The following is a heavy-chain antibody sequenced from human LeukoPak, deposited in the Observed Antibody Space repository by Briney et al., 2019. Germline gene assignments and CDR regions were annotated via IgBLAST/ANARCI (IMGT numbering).Heavy chain of an antibody. V-gene: IGHV1-69*06. CDR1: GGTFSSYA. Sequence: ASVKVSCKASGGTFSSYAISWVRQAPGQGLEWMGGIIPIFGTANYAQKFQGRVTITADKSTSTAYMELSSLRSEDTAVYYCARADSSGYHAPCDYWGQGTLVTVSS. CDR3: ARADSSGYHAPCDY. CDR2: IIPIFGTA. D-gene: IGHD3-22*01. J-gene: IGHJ4*02.